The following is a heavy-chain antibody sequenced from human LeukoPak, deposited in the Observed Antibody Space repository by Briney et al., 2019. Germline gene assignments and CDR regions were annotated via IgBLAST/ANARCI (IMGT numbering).Heavy chain of an antibody. D-gene: IGHD3-10*01. CDR1: GGSISTYY. CDR2: VSYNEGT. Sequence: SETLSLTCTVSGGSISTYYWGWIRQPPGEGLEWIGYVSYNEGTNYNPSLKSRVTILVDTSKNQFSLKLSSVTAADTAVYYCARVRSYYGSVTGKSYYFDYWGQGTLVTVSS. V-gene: IGHV4-59*01. J-gene: IGHJ4*02. CDR3: ARVRSYYGSVTGKSYYFDY.